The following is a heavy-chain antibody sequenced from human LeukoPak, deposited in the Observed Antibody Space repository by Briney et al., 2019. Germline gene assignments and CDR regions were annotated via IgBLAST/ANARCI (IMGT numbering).Heavy chain of an antibody. CDR2: IYHSGST. V-gene: IGHV4-30-2*01. D-gene: IGHD3-3*01. Sequence: PSETLPLTCAVSGGSISSGGYSWGWIRQPPGKGLEWIGYIYHSGSTYYNPSLKSRVTISVDRSKNQFSLKLSSVTAADTAVYYCARGPIGDFWSGYPIDCWGQGTLVTVSS. CDR3: ARGPIGDFWSGYPIDC. CDR1: GGSISSGGYS. J-gene: IGHJ4*02.